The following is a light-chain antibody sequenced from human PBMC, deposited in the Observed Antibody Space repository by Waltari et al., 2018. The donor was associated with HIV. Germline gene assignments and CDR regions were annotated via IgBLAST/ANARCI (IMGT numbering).Light chain of an antibody. Sequence: QSVLTQPPSVSGAPGQRVTISCSGTRSNIAARYDVHWYQQLPGTAPKLLIYGNTNRPSGVPDRFSAFKSGTSASLVITGLQAEDEADYYCHSYDNSLSASVFGGGTKLTVL. CDR3: HSYDNSLSASV. V-gene: IGLV1-40*01. J-gene: IGLJ3*02. CDR2: GNT. CDR1: RSNIAARYD.